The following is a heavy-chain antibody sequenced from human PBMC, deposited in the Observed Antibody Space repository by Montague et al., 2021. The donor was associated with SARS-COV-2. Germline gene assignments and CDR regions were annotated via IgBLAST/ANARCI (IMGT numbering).Heavy chain of an antibody. CDR2: IYHTGST. CDR1: GGSISSGGYY. CDR3: TRDPGYYDSSGYSYDAFDI. V-gene: IGHV4-31*03. J-gene: IGHJ3*02. D-gene: IGHD3-22*01. Sequence: TLSLTCTVSGGSISSGGYYWSWVRQPPGKGLEWIGYIYHTGSTHYNPSLKSRVTISKETSKNHFSLNLSSVTAADSAVYYCTRDPGYYDSSGYSYDAFDIWGQGTKVTVSS.